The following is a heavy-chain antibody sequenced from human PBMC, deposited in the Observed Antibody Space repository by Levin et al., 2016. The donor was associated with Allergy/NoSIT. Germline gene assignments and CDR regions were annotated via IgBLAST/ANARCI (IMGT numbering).Heavy chain of an antibody. D-gene: IGHD5-18*01. CDR2: ISSSGSTI. J-gene: IGHJ6*02. V-gene: IGHV3-11*01. Sequence: WIRQPPGKGLEWVSYISSSGSTIYYADSVKGRFTISRDNAKNSLYLQMNSLRAEDTAVYYCARGALGGTLWSWDPYYYYGMDVWGQGTTVTVSS. CDR3: ARGALGGTLWSWDPYYYYGMDV.